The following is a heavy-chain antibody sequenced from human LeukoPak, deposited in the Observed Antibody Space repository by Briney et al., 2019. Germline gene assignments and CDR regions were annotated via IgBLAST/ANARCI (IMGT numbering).Heavy chain of an antibody. V-gene: IGHV1-18*01. Sequence: ASVKVSCKASGYTCSANGISWVRQAPGQGLEWMGWISAYNGNTNYAQKLQGRVTMTTDTSTSTAYMELRSLRSDDTAVYYCARDRGRAPFDPWGEGTLVTVSS. J-gene: IGHJ5*02. CDR1: GYTCSANG. D-gene: IGHD3-10*01. CDR3: ARDRGRAPFDP. CDR2: ISAYNGNT.